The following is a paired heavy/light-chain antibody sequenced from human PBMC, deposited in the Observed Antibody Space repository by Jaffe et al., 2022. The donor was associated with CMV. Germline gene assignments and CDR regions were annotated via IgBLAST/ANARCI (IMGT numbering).Light chain of an antibody. V-gene: IGKV3-15*01. CDR2: AVS. J-gene: IGKJ1*01. Sequence: IVMTQSPVTLSVSPGERATLSCRASQSVYSNLAWFQQKPGQAPRLLILAVSTRASGVPARFSGSGSGTQFTLTISSLQSEDFAVYYCQQYNNWPRTFGQGTKVEIK. CDR1: QSVYSN. CDR3: QQYNNWPRT.
Heavy chain of an antibody. CDR3: VRDGPIGWNYYNGMDV. CDR2: IHHSGST. CDR1: GGSISSGGYY. Sequence: QVQLQESGPGLVKPSQTLSLTCTVSGGSISSGGYYWNWIRQHPGTGLEWIGYIHHSGSTFYSPSLKSRVTISVDTSKNQFSLNLRSVTAADTAVYYCVRDGPIGWNYYNGMDVWGQGTTVTVS. V-gene: IGHV4-31*03. D-gene: IGHD2-15*01. J-gene: IGHJ6*02.